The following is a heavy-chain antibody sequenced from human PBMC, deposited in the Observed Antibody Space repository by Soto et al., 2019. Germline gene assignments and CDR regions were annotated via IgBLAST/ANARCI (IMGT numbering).Heavy chain of an antibody. CDR2: IYYSGST. CDR1: GGSISSYY. J-gene: IGHJ5*02. CDR3: ARDRLANWFDP. D-gene: IGHD3-9*01. V-gene: IGHV4-59*01. Sequence: SETLSLTCSVSGGSISSYYWNWIRQPPGKGLEWIGYIYYSGSTKYNPSLKSRVTISVDTSKNQFSLKLSSVTAADTAVYYCARDRLANWFDPWGQGTLVTVSS.